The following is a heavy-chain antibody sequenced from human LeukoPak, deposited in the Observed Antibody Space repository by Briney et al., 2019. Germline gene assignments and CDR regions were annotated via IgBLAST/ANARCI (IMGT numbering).Heavy chain of an antibody. CDR2: IKSKTDGGTT. CDR3: TTDLWELLYYYGMDV. D-gene: IGHD1-26*01. CDR1: GFTFSGFW. V-gene: IGHV3-15*01. Sequence: GGSLRLSCAVSGFTFSGFWMSWSRQAPGKGLEWVGRIKSKTDGGTTDYAAPVKGRFTISRDDSKNTLYLQMNSLKTEDTAVYYCTTDLWELLYYYGMDVWGQGTTVTVSS. J-gene: IGHJ6*02.